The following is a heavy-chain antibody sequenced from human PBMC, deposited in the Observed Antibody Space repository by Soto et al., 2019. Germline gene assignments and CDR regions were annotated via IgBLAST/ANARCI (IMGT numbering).Heavy chain of an antibody. D-gene: IGHD2-21*02. CDR3: AREEISYCGGDCYSYWFDP. Sequence: ASVKVSCKASGYTFTSYGISWVRQAPGQGLEWMGWISAYNGNTNYAQKLQGRVTMTTDTSTSTAYMELRSLRSDDTAVYYCAREEISYCGGDCYSYWFDPWGQGTLVTVSS. V-gene: IGHV1-18*01. CDR1: GYTFTSYG. CDR2: ISAYNGNT. J-gene: IGHJ5*02.